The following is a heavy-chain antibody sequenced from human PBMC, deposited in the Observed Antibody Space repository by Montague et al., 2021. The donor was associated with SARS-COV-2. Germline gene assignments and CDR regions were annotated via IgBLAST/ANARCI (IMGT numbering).Heavy chain of an antibody. CDR1: GFTFSSYV. CDR2: ISYDGSNK. D-gene: IGHD3-16*01. J-gene: IGHJ4*02. V-gene: IGHV3-30*04. Sequence: SLRLSCAASGFTFSSYVMHWVRQAPGKGLAWVAVISYDGSNKYYADSVKGRFTISRDNSKNTLYLQMNSLRAEDTAVYYCARDRDDYIWGSYESFDYWGQGTLVTVSS. CDR3: ARDRDDYIWGSYESFDY.